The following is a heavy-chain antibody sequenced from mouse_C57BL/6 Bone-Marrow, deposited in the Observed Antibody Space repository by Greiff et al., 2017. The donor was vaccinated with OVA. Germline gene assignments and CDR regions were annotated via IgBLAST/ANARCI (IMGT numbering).Heavy chain of an antibody. CDR3: ARGDYYVVADD. V-gene: IGHV1-18*01. CDR2: INPNNGGT. D-gene: IGHD1-1*01. Sequence: VQLQQPGPELVKPGASVKMSCKASGYTFTDYYMDWVKQSHGQSLEWIGSINPNNGGTMYNQKFKGKATLTVDKSSSTAYMELSSLTSEDSAVYYCARGDYYVVADDWGQGTLVTVSA. J-gene: IGHJ3*01. CDR1: GYTFTDYY.